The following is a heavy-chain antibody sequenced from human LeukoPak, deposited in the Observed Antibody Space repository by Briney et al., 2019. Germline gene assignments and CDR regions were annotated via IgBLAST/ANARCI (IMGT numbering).Heavy chain of an antibody. J-gene: IGHJ4*02. CDR1: GFSFSSYW. Sequence: GGSLRLSCAASGFSFSSYWMHWVRHAPGKGLVWVSRINSDASSTIYADSVKGRFTISRDNAKNTLYLQMNSLRAEDTAVYYCARFQGFGSGSNWGQGTLVTVSS. CDR2: INSDASST. D-gene: IGHD3-10*01. CDR3: ARFQGFGSGSN. V-gene: IGHV3-74*01.